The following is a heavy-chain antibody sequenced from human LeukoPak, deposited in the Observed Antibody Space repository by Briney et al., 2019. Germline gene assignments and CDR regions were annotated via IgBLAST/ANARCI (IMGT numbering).Heavy chain of an antibody. V-gene: IGHV4-34*01. Sequence: PSETLSLTCAVYGGSFSGYYWSWIRQPPGKGLEWIGWFSHTGSTYYNPSLKSRVTISVDRSNNQFSLKLRSMTAADTAVYYCAGTGVTFDYWGQGTLVIVSS. CDR2: FSHTGST. D-gene: IGHD4-23*01. CDR3: AGTGVTFDY. J-gene: IGHJ4*02. CDR1: GGSFSGYY.